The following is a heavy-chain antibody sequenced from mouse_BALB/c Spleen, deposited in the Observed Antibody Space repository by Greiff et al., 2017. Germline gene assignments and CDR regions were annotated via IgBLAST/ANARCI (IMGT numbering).Heavy chain of an antibody. V-gene: IGHV14-3*02. Sequence: VQLKQSGAELVKPGASVKLSCTASGFNIKDTYMHWVKQRPEQGLEWIGRIDPANGNTKYDPKFQGKATITADTSSNTAYLQLSSLTSEDTAVYYCARIYDGYRAMDYWGQGTSVTVSS. CDR1: GFNIKDTY. D-gene: IGHD2-3*01. CDR3: ARIYDGYRAMDY. CDR2: IDPANGNT. J-gene: IGHJ4*01.